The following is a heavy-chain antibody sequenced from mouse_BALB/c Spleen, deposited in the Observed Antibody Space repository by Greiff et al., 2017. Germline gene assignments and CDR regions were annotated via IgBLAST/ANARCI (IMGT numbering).Heavy chain of an antibody. J-gene: IGHJ4*01. V-gene: IGHV2-2*02. CDR3: ARNGEVRRMRYYAMDY. D-gene: IGHD2-14*01. CDR1: GFSLTSYG. Sequence: QVQLQQSGPGLVQPSQSLSITCTVSGFSLTSYGVHWVRQSPGKGLEWLGVIWSGGSTDYNAAFISRLSISKDNSKSQVFFKMNSLQANDTAIYYCARNGEVRRMRYYAMDYWGQGTSVTVSS. CDR2: IWSGGST.